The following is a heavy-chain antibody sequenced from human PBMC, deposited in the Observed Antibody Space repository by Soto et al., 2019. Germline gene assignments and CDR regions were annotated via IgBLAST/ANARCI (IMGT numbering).Heavy chain of an antibody. CDR2: IDSDETVT. J-gene: IGHJ4*02. Sequence: GGSLRLSYAASGFTFSSYWMHWVRQAPGKGLVWVSRIDSDETVTTYADSVKGRFTISRDNAKNTLYLQMNSLRAEDTAVYYCARAGVTHGFDYWGQGFLVTVSS. V-gene: IGHV3-74*03. D-gene: IGHD2-8*01. CDR1: GFTFSSYW. CDR3: ARAGVTHGFDY.